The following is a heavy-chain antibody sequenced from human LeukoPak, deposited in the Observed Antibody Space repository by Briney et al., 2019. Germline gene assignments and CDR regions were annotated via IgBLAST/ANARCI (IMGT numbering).Heavy chain of an antibody. J-gene: IGHJ4*02. Sequence: GGSLRLSCAASGFTFSSYDMNWVRQAPGKGLEWVSYISTMSSTKYYADSVKGRFTISRDNAKNSLYLQMNSLRAEDTGVYYCAREGIAAAGDYWGQGTLVTVSS. CDR1: GFTFSSYD. CDR3: AREGIAAAGDY. V-gene: IGHV3-48*01. D-gene: IGHD6-13*01. CDR2: ISTMSSTK.